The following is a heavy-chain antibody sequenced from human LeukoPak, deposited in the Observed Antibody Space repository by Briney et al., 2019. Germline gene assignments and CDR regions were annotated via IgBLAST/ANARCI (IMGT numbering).Heavy chain of an antibody. CDR3: ARKERYYYGSGLI. V-gene: IGHV4-4*02. CDR1: GGSISSSNW. D-gene: IGHD3-10*01. Sequence: SETLSLTCAVSGGSISSSNWWSWVRQPPGKGLEWIGEIYHSGSTNYNPSPKSRVTISVDKSKNQFSLKLSSVTAADTAVYYCARKERYYYGSGLIWGQGTLVTVSS. J-gene: IGHJ4*02. CDR2: IYHSGST.